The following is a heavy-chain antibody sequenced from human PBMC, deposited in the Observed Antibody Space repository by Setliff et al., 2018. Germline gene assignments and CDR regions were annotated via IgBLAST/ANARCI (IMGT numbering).Heavy chain of an antibody. J-gene: IGHJ6*03. V-gene: IGHV4-4*07. CDR2: VYTTGST. Sequence: SETLSLTCTVSGGSMGSYYWTWIRQSAGKGLEWIGRVYTTGSTAFNPSLNSRVTMSLDKSKNQFSLKLYSVTAADTAVYFCARVRITPYCMDVWGRGTTVTVSS. CDR3: ARVRITPYCMDV. CDR1: GGSMGSYY. D-gene: IGHD3-10*01.